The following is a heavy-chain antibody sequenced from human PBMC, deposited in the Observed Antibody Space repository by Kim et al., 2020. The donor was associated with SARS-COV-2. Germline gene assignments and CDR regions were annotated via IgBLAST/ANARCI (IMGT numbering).Heavy chain of an antibody. J-gene: IGHJ4*02. V-gene: IGHV3-11*05. CDR1: GFTFSDYY. Sequence: GGSLRLSCAASGFTFSDYYMSWIRQAPGKGLEWVSYISSSSSYTNYADSVKGRFTISRDNAKNSLYLQMNSLRAEDTAVYYCARAYYGSGSEVTGFDYWGQGTLVTVSS. D-gene: IGHD3-10*01. CDR3: ARAYYGSGSEVTGFDY. CDR2: ISSSSSYT.